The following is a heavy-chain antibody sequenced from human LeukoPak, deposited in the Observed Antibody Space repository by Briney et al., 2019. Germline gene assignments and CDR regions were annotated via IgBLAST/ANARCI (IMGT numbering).Heavy chain of an antibody. J-gene: IGHJ4*02. D-gene: IGHD2-2*01. CDR1: GGSISSGSYY. CDR3: VRDSSNYYFDY. CDR2: IYTSGST. V-gene: IGHV4-61*02. Sequence: SQTLSLTCTVSGGSISSGSYYWSWSRQPAGRGLEWIRRIYTSGSTNYNPSLKSPVTISLDTSKNQFSLKLSSVTAADTAVYYCVRDSSNYYFDYWGQGTLVTVSS.